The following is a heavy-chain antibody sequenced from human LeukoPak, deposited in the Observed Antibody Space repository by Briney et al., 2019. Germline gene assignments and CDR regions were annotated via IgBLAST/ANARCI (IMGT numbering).Heavy chain of an antibody. CDR2: ISSSSYI. V-gene: IGHV3-21*01. CDR3: ARDSSSYVEPYYFDY. D-gene: IGHD6-6*01. Sequence: GGSLRLSCVGSGFSFRSHAMSWIRQAPGKGLEWVSSISSSSYIYYADSVKGRFTISRDNAKNSLYLQMNSLRAEDTAVYYCARDSSSYVEPYYFDYWGQGTLVTVSS. CDR1: GFSFRSHA. J-gene: IGHJ4*02.